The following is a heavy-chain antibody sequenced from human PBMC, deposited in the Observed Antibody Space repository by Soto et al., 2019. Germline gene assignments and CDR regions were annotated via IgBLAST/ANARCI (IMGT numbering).Heavy chain of an antibody. Sequence: ASVKVSCKASGYTFTSYGISWVRQAPGQGLEWMGWISAYNGNTNYAQKLQGRVTMTTDTSTSTAYMELRSLRSDDTAVYYCARDAEILLWFGEVYYYYGMDVWG. J-gene: IGHJ6*02. CDR3: ARDAEILLWFGEVYYYYGMDV. D-gene: IGHD3-10*01. CDR2: ISAYNGNT. CDR1: GYTFTSYG. V-gene: IGHV1-18*01.